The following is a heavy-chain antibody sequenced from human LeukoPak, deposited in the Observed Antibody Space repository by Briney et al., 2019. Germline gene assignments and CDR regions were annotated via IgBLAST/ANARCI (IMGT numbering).Heavy chain of an antibody. Sequence: LPGGSLRPSCAASGFTFSSYEINSVRHPPGNGLELVSYISISGSTIYYADSVKGRFTISRDNAKNSLYLQMNSLRAEDTAVYYCARAPSSEYSYGYAGQYFDYWGQGTLVTVSS. CDR1: GFTFSSYE. V-gene: IGHV3-48*03. D-gene: IGHD5-18*01. CDR3: ARAPSSEYSYGYAGQYFDY. CDR2: ISISGSTI. J-gene: IGHJ4*02.